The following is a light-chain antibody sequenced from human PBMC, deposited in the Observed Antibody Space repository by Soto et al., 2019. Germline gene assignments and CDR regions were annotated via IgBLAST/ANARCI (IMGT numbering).Light chain of an antibody. CDR2: EVT. CDR1: SSDVGAYDY. Sequence: ALTQPASVSGSPGQSITISRTGTSSDVGAYDYVSWYQQHPDKAPKFMIYEVTDRPSGVSHRFSGSKSGNTASLTISGLQAEDEADYYCTSFTSSSTYVFGTGTKVTVL. V-gene: IGLV2-14*01. CDR3: TSFTSSSTYV. J-gene: IGLJ1*01.